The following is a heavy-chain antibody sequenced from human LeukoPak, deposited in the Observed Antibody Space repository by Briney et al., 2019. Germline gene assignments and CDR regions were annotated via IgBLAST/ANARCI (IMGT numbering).Heavy chain of an antibody. V-gene: IGHV4-31*01. CDR1: GGSISSGGYY. Sequence: PSQTLSLTCTVSGGSISSGGYYWSWVRQHPGKGLEWIVYIYYSGSTYYNPSRKSQVTISVDTSKNQFSLKLSSVTAADTAVYYCASCSSTSCYSGMDVWGQGTTVTVSS. J-gene: IGHJ6*02. D-gene: IGHD2-2*02. CDR2: IYYSGST. CDR3: ASCSSTSCYSGMDV.